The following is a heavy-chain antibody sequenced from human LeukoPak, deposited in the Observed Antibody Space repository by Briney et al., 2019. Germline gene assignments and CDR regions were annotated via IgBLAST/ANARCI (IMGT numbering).Heavy chain of an antibody. D-gene: IGHD2-15*01. J-gene: IGHJ4*02. CDR2: INSVGAT. CDR3: VRYCSGGSCLA. CDR1: GFTVSNNF. Sequence: GGSLRLSCAASGFTVSNNFMGWVRQAPGKGLDWVAVINSVGATYYADSVKGRFTISRDTSENTLHLQMNSLRVEDTAVYYCVRYCSGGSCLAWGQGALVTVSS. V-gene: IGHV3-53*01.